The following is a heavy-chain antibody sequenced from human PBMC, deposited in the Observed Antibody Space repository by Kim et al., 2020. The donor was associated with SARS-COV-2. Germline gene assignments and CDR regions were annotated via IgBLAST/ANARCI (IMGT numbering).Heavy chain of an antibody. D-gene: IGHD1-26*01. CDR2: ISGSGST. CDR3: AKNPRSGSPGY. Sequence: GGSLRLSCAASGFTFSSYAMSWVRQAPGKGLEWVSAISGSGSTYYADSVKGRFTISRDNSKDTLYLQMNSLRAEDSAVYYCAKNPRSGSPGYWGQGTLVT. J-gene: IGHJ4*02. CDR1: GFTFSSYA. V-gene: IGHV3-23*01.